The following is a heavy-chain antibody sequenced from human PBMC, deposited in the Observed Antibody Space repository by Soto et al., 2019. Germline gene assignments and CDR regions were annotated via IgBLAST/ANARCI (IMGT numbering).Heavy chain of an antibody. Sequence: ASVKVSCKASGYTFTSYDINWVRQAPGQGLEWLGWMDPNSGSTGYAQNFQGRVTMTRNISINTAHMELSSLRSDDTAVYYCARERKFDFWRKGLDVWGQGTTVTVSS. V-gene: IGHV1-8*01. CDR3: ARERKFDFWRKGLDV. CDR1: GYTFTSYD. J-gene: IGHJ6*02. D-gene: IGHD3-3*01. CDR2: MDPNSGST.